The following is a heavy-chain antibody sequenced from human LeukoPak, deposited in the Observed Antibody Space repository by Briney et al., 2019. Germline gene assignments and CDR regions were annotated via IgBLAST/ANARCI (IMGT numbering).Heavy chain of an antibody. J-gene: IGHJ6*02. CDR3: AKDVGYCGGGNCNRDYYGLDV. CDR1: GFFFGDYA. V-gene: IGHV3-9*01. CDR2: TSWDTGNT. D-gene: IGHD2-15*01. Sequence: GGSLRLSCAASGFFFGDYAMHWVRQAPGKGLEWVSGTSWDTGNTGYADSVKGRFTISRDNARNSLYLQMNSLRSEDSAFYYCAKDVGYCGGGNCNRDYYGLDVWGQGTTVTVSS.